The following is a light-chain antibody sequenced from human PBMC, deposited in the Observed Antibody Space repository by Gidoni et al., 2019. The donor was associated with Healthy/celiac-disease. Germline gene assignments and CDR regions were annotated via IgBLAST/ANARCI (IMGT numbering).Light chain of an antibody. CDR3: GTWDSSLSAVV. Sequence: QSVLTQPPSVSAAPGQQVTISCSGSSSNIGNNYVSWYQQLPGTAPKLLIYDNNKRPSGIPDRFSGSKSGTSATLGITGLQTGDEADYYCGTWDSSLSAVVFGGGTKLXVL. J-gene: IGLJ2*01. CDR1: SSNIGNNY. V-gene: IGLV1-51*01. CDR2: DNN.